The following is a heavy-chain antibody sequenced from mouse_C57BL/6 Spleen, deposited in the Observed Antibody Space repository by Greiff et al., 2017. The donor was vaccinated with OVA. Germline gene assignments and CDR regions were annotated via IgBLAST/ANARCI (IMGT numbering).Heavy chain of an antibody. Sequence: QVQLQQPGAELVRPGTSVKLSCKASGYTFTSYWMHWVKQRPGQGLEWIGVIDPSDSYTNYNQKFKGKATLTVDTSSSTAYMQLSSLTSEDSAVYYCARGPTTVVGVDYWGQGTTLTVSS. D-gene: IGHD1-1*01. CDR2: IDPSDSYT. CDR1: GYTFTSYW. CDR3: ARGPTTVVGVDY. J-gene: IGHJ2*01. V-gene: IGHV1-59*01.